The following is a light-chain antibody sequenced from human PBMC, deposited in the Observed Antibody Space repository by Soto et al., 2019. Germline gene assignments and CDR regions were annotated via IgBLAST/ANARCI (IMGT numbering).Light chain of an antibody. CDR2: DVS. Sequence: QSALTQPASVSGSPGQSITISCTGTSSDVGGYNYVSWYQQHPGKAPKLMIYDVSNRPSGVSNRFSSSKSGNTASLTISGLQSEVEAEYYCSSYTSCSTLLYVFGTGTKVTVL. CDR3: SSYTSCSTLLYV. V-gene: IGLV2-14*01. J-gene: IGLJ1*01. CDR1: SSDVGGYNY.